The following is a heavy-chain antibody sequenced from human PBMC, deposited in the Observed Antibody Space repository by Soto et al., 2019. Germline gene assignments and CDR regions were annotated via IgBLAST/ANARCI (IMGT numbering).Heavy chain of an antibody. CDR3: VKDSYGDYDY. J-gene: IGHJ4*02. CDR1: GFTFSTYA. CDR2: ISGSGGTT. Sequence: GSLRLSCAASGFTFSTYAMSWVRQAPGKGLEWVSVISGSGGTTYYADSVKGRFTISRDNSKNTLYLQMNSLSAEDTAVYYCVKDSYGDYDYWGQGALVTVSS. D-gene: IGHD4-17*01. V-gene: IGHV3-23*01.